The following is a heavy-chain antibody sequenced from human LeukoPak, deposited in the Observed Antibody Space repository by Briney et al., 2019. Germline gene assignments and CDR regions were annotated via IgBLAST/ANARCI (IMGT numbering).Heavy chain of an antibody. J-gene: IGHJ4*02. CDR3: ARLVPYYFDY. V-gene: IGHV4-39*07. Sequence: SETLSLTCTVSGGSISSSSYYWGWIRQPPGKGLEWIGSIYYSGSTYYNPSLKSRVTISVDTSKNQFSLKLSSVTAADTAVYYCARLVPYYFDYWGQGTWSPSPQ. CDR2: IYYSGST. CDR1: GGSISSSSYY. D-gene: IGHD2-21*01.